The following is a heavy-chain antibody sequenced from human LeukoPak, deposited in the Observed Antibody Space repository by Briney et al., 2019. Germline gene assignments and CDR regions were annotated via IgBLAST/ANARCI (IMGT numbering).Heavy chain of an antibody. CDR3: ARSCNVNYDFWSGYYNY. D-gene: IGHD3-3*01. Sequence: ASVKVSCKASGYTFTGYYMHWVRQAPGQGLEWMGWINPNSGGTNYAQKFQGWVTMTRDTSISTAYMELSRLRSDDTAVYYCARSCNVNYDFWSGYYNYWGQGTLVTVSS. CDR1: GYTFTGYY. V-gene: IGHV1-2*04. CDR2: INPNSGGT. J-gene: IGHJ4*02.